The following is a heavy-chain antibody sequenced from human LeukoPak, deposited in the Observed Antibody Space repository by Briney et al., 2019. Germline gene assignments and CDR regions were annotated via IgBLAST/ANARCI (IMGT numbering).Heavy chain of an antibody. CDR2: INSGST. V-gene: IGHV4-39*02. D-gene: IGHD3-22*01. Sequence: SQTLSLTCSVSGASISSSAYYWGWIRQPPGKGLERIGRINSGSTYYTPSLKSRVTISVDTSKNHFSLRLTSMTAADTAVYYCARLTHSYYSDTSGYYPYYYMDVWGKGTTVTVSS. CDR1: GASISSSAYY. CDR3: ARLTHSYYSDTSGYYPYYYMDV. J-gene: IGHJ6*03.